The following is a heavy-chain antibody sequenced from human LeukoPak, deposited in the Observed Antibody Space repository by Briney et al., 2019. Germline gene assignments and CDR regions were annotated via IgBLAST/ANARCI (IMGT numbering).Heavy chain of an antibody. CDR1: GFIFSNYG. Sequence: GGSLRLSCAASGFIFSNYGMSWVRQAPGKGLEWVSAISGSGGSTYYADSVKGRFTISRDNSKNTLYLQMNSLRAEDTAIYYCAKNGDRGAYCTGGTCYPYFYYYMDVWGKGTTVTI. CDR2: ISGSGGST. CDR3: AKNGDRGAYCTGGTCYPYFYYYMDV. D-gene: IGHD2-15*01. V-gene: IGHV3-23*01. J-gene: IGHJ6*03.